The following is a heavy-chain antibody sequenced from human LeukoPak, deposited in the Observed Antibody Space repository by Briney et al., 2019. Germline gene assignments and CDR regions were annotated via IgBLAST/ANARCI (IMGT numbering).Heavy chain of an antibody. CDR3: ARRPRRIMITFGGPWYFDL. CDR2: IYYSGST. Sequence: SETLSLTCTVSGGSISSYYWSWIRQPPGKGLEWIGYIYYSGSTNYNPSLKSRVTISVDTSKNQFSLKLSSVTAADTAVYYCARRPRRIMITFGGPWYFDLWGRGTLVTVSS. CDR1: GGSISSYY. V-gene: IGHV4-59*08. J-gene: IGHJ2*01. D-gene: IGHD3-16*01.